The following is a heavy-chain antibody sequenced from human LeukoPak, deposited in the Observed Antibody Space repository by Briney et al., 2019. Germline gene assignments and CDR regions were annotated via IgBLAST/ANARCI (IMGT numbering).Heavy chain of an antibody. CDR1: GGSISSGVYY. CDR2: VYYSGST. D-gene: IGHD1/OR15-1a*01. V-gene: IGHV4-61*08. CDR3: AGGPNNYYFDY. J-gene: IGHJ4*02. Sequence: PSQTLSLTCTVSGGSISSGVYYWSWIRQPPGKRLEWIGYVYYSGSTNCNPSLKSRVTISVDTSKNQFSLKLSSVTTADTAVYYCAGGPNNYYFDYWGQGTLVTVSS.